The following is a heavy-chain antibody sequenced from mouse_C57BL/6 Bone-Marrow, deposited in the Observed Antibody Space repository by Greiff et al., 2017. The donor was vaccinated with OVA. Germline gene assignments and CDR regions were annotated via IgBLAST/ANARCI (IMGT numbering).Heavy chain of an antibody. CDR2: IYPRSGNT. V-gene: IGHV1-81*01. CDR3: ARNRYPAWFAY. CDR1: GYTFTSYG. D-gene: IGHD1-1*01. Sequence: QVQLQQSGAELARPGASVKLSCKASGYTFTSYGISWVKQRTGPGLEWIGEIYPRSGNTYYNEKFKGKATLTADKSSSTAYMELRSLTSEDSAVDFCARNRYPAWFAYWGQGTLVTVSA. J-gene: IGHJ3*01.